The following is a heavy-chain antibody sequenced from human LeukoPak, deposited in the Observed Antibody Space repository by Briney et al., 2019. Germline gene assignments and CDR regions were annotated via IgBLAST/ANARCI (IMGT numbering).Heavy chain of an antibody. Sequence: PGGSLRLSCAASGFIFSNYGMHWVRQAPGKGLEWVAVISYDGSNKYYADSVKGRFTISRDNSKNTLYLQMNSLRAEDTAVYYCATNGAQQLVHAFDIWAKGQWSPSLQ. CDR1: GFIFSNYG. CDR3: ATNGAQQLVHAFDI. J-gene: IGHJ3*02. D-gene: IGHD6-13*01. CDR2: ISYDGSNK. V-gene: IGHV3-30*03.